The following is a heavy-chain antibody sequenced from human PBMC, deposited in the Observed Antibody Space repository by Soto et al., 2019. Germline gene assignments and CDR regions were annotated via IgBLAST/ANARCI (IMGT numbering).Heavy chain of an antibody. CDR3: TTDFRGLCFYDFWSGYSMLNSAYYYGMDV. J-gene: IGHJ6*02. V-gene: IGHV3-15*07. CDR2: IKSKTDGGTT. Sequence: PGGSLRLSCAASGFTFSNAWMNWVRQAPGKGLEWVGRIKSKTDGGTTDYAAPVKGRFTISRDDSKNTLNLQMNSLKTEYTAVYYFTTDFRGLCFYDFWSGYSMLNSAYYYGMDVWGQGTTVTVSS. D-gene: IGHD3-3*01. CDR1: GFTFSNAW.